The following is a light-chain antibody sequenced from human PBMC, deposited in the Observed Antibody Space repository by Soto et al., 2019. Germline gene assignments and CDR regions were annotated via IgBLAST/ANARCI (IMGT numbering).Light chain of an antibody. CDR2: EVS. CDR1: SSDVGGYNY. Sequence: QSALTQPASVSGSPGQSITISCTGTSSDVGGYNYVSWYQQHPGKAPKLMIYEVSNRPSGVSNRFSGSKSGNTASLTISGLQGEDEAAYYCSSYTSSSTYVFGTGAKLTVL. CDR3: SSYTSSSTYV. V-gene: IGLV2-14*01. J-gene: IGLJ1*01.